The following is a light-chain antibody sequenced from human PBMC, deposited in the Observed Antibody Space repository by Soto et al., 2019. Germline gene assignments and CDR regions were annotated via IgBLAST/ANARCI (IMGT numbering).Light chain of an antibody. Sequence: EVVLTQSPATLSVSPGERATLSCRASPSVTNFLAWYPQKPGQAPRHLIYGASTRATGIPARFSGSGSRTEFTLTISSLQSEDFAVYYCQQYDSWPQTFGQGTKVDIK. J-gene: IGKJ1*01. CDR1: PSVTNF. V-gene: IGKV3-15*01. CDR3: QQYDSWPQT. CDR2: GAS.